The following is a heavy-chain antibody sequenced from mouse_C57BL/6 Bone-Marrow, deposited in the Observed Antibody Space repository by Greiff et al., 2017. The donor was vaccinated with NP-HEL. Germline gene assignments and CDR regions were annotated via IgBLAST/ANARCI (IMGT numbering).Heavy chain of an antibody. V-gene: IGHV1-78*01. CDR2: IYPRDGST. D-gene: IGHD2-5*01. CDR3: AREGYYSNYGWYFDY. J-gene: IGHJ2*01. CDR1: GYTFTDHT. Sequence: VQLQQSDAELVKPGASVKISCKVSGYTFTDHTIHWMKQRPEQGLEWIGYIYPRDGSTKYNEKFKGKATLTADKSSSTAYMQLNSLTSEDSAVYFCAREGYYSNYGWYFDYWGQGTTLTVSS.